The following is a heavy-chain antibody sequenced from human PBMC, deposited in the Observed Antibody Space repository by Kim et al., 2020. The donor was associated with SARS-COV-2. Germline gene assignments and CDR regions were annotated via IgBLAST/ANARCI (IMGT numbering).Heavy chain of an antibody. Sequence: ASVKVSCKASGYTFTSYGISWVRQAPGQGLEWMGWISAYNGNTNYAQKLQGRVTMTTDTSTSTAYMELRSLRSDDTAVYYCAYSSYPGTTDAFDIWGQGTMVTVSS. CDR3: AYSSYPGTTDAFDI. D-gene: IGHD1-1*01. V-gene: IGHV1-18*04. J-gene: IGHJ3*02. CDR2: ISAYNGNT. CDR1: GYTFTSYG.